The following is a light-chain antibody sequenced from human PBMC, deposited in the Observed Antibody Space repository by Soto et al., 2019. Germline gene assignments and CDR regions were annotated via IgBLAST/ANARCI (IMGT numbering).Light chain of an antibody. Sequence: DIHMTQSPSTLSASVGDRVTITCRASQSISSWLAWYQQKPGKAPKLLIYDASSLESGVHSRFSGSRSGTEFTLTISSLQPDDFATYYCQQYNSYSWTFGQGTKVEIK. CDR2: DAS. J-gene: IGKJ1*01. CDR3: QQYNSYSWT. V-gene: IGKV1-5*01. CDR1: QSISSW.